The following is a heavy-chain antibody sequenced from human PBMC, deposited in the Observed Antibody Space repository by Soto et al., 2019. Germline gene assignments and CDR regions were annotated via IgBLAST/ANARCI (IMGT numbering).Heavy chain of an antibody. CDR2: IYYSGST. J-gene: IGHJ4*02. CDR1: GGSISSSSYY. V-gene: IGHV4-39*01. CDR3: ASRDLGYCSGGSCYVTHFDY. Sequence: SETLSLTCTVSGGSISSSSYYWGWIRQPPGKGLEWIGSIYYSGSTYYNPSLKSRVTISVDTSKNQFSLKLSSVTAADTAVYYCASRDLGYCSGGSCYVTHFDYWGQGTLVTVSS. D-gene: IGHD2-15*01.